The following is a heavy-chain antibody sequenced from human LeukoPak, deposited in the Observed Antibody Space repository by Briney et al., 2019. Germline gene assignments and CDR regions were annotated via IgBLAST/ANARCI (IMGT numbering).Heavy chain of an antibody. CDR2: IRDDGSNE. CDR3: AKGSDQWLVPSLCAY. D-gene: IGHD6-19*01. V-gene: IGHV3-30*02. Sequence: PGGSLRLSCAASGFTFSNYGIHWVRQAPGKGLEWVSFIRDDGSNEDYAGSVKGRFAISRDNSKNTVYLQMNSLRTEDTAVYYCAKGSDQWLVPSLCAYWGQGTLVTVSS. CDR1: GFTFSNYG. J-gene: IGHJ4*02.